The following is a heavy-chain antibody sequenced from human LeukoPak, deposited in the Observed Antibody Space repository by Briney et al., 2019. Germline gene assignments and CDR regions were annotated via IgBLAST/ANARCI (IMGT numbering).Heavy chain of an antibody. CDR1: GFTFSSYA. CDR3: AKEGRSSHFYYGMDV. CDR2: ISGSGGST. J-gene: IGHJ6*02. Sequence: GGSLRLSCAASGFTFSSYAMSWVRQAPGKGLEWVSDISGSGGSTYYADSVKGRFTISRDNSKNTLYLQMNSLRAEDTAVYDCAKEGRSSHFYYGMDVWGQGTTVTVSS. V-gene: IGHV3-23*01. D-gene: IGHD3-16*02.